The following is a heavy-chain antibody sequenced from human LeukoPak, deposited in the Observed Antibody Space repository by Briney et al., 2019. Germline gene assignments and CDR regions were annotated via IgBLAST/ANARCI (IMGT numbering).Heavy chain of an antibody. Sequence: PGGSLRLSCAASGFTVSSNYMSGVRQAPGKGLDWVAGIYSGGSTYYADSVKGRFSISRANSKNPLYLQMNSLRAEDPAVYYCASEGMGFGELSFRDYYGMDVWGEGATVTVSS. J-gene: IGHJ6*02. CDR1: GFTVSSNY. CDR2: IYSGGST. V-gene: IGHV3-66*01. CDR3: ASEGMGFGELSFRDYYGMDV. D-gene: IGHD3-10*01.